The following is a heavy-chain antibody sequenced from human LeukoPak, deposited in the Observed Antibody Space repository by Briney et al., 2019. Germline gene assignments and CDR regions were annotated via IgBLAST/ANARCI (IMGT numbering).Heavy chain of an antibody. CDR3: AKGAGWWAD. J-gene: IGHJ4*02. CDR2: IHYSGST. V-gene: IGHV4-59*01. Sequence: SETLSLTCSLSGGSISGDHGSWLRQSPGKGLEWIGFIHYSGSTRYNPSVKSRVTISMDTSMTHFFLNLRSVTAADTAVYYCAKGAGWWADWGQGTLVTVPS. CDR1: GGSISGDH. D-gene: IGHD6-19*01.